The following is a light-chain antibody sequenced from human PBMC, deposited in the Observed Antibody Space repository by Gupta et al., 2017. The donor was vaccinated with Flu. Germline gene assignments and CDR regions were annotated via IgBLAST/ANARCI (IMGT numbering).Light chain of an antibody. V-gene: IGKV3-11*01. J-gene: IGKJ4*01. CDR1: QSGRSQ. Sequence: PLSLSPVDIATLSGSASQSGRSQLSDYQQRPAQAPRLLIYDAATMATGMPARCIGSGSXTTXTLTIIXLEPDDFAVFYCPQQSSWPSITFGXGTKVEIK. CDR2: DAA. CDR3: PQQSSWPSIT.